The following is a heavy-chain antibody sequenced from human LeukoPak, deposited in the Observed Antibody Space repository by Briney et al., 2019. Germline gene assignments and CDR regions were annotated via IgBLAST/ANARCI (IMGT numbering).Heavy chain of an antibody. CDR3: AKDLNYGFDY. D-gene: IGHD4-11*01. V-gene: IGHV3-53*01. CDR1: GFIVSDNY. CDR2: IYRGGGT. J-gene: IGHJ4*02. Sequence: SGGSLRLSCAASGFIVSDNYMSWVRQAPGKGLEWVSVIYRGGGTFYADSVKGRFTISRDNSKNTLYLQMNSLRAEDTAVYYCAKDLNYGFDYWGQGTLVTVSS.